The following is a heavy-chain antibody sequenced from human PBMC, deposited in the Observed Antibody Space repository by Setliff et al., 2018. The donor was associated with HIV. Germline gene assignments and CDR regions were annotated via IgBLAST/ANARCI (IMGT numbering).Heavy chain of an antibody. CDR3: AKAWGSGYPSFESALMFDV. V-gene: IGHV3-23*01. CDR1: GFTFSAYA. J-gene: IGHJ4*02. D-gene: IGHD3-3*01. Sequence: LSLSCAASGFTFSAYAMTWVRQAPGKGLEWVSATTSNGRTTDYAESVRGRFILSRDNSGNTLYLQMTSLRAEDTAIYYCAKAWGSGYPSFESALMFDVWGQGTLVTVS. CDR2: TTSNGRTT.